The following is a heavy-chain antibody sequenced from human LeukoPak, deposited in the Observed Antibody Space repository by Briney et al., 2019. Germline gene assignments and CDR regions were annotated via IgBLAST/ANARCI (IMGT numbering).Heavy chain of an antibody. CDR2: IIPIFGTA. Sequence: SVKVFCKAFGGTFSSYAISWVRQAPGQGLELMGRIIPIFGTANYPQKSQGRFTITTDESTSTAYMQLSSLRSEDTAVYYCASLTTYSGSYQGAFDIWGQGTMVTVSS. J-gene: IGHJ3*02. V-gene: IGHV1-69*05. CDR3: ASLTTYSGSYQGAFDI. D-gene: IGHD1-26*01. CDR1: GGTFSSYA.